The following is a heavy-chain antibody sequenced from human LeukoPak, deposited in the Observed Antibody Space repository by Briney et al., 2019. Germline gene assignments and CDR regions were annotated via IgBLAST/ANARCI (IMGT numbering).Heavy chain of an antibody. J-gene: IGHJ4*02. CDR1: GFTFSSYS. Sequence: PGGSLRLSCAASGFTFSSYSMNWVRQAPGKGLEWVSSISSSSSYIYYADSVKGRFTISRDNAKNSLYLQMNSLRAEDTAVYYCAKDGGSTSPLDYWGQGTLVTVSS. V-gene: IGHV3-21*01. D-gene: IGHD2-2*01. CDR3: AKDGGSTSPLDY. CDR2: ISSSSSYI.